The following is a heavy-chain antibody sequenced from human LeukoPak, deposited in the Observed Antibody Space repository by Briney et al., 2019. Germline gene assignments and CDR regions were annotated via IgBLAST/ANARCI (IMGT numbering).Heavy chain of an antibody. CDR1: GYTFTSYG. CDR3: ARDYYGSGSYYDY. J-gene: IGHJ4*02. D-gene: IGHD3-10*01. CDR2: ISAYNGNT. V-gene: IGHV1-18*04. Sequence: ASVKASCKASGYTFTSYGISWARQAPGQGLEWMGWISAYNGNTNYAQKLQGRVTMTTDTSTSTAYIELRSLRSDDTALYYCARDYYGSGSYYDYWGQGTLVTVSS.